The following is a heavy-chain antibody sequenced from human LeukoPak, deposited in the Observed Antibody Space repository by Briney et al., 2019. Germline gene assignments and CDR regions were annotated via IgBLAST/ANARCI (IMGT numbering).Heavy chain of an antibody. CDR2: INPGGSST. J-gene: IGHJ4*02. CDR3: ARGTYYFDY. D-gene: IGHD2-2*01. V-gene: IGHV1-46*02. Sequence: ASVKVSCKASGYTFNTYSMHWARQAPGQGLEWMGIINPGGSSTDYAQKFQGRVALTRDLSTKTVYMELSRLRSDDTAVYYCARGTYYFDYWGQGTLVTVSS. CDR1: GYTFNTYS.